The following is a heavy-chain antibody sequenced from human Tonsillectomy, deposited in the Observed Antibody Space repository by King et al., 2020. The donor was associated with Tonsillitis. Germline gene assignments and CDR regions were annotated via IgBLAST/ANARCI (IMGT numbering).Heavy chain of an antibody. CDR3: ARARRDYDFWSGQSN. J-gene: IGHJ4*02. Sequence: VQLVESGAEVKKPGSSVKVSCKASGGTFSSYAISWVRQAPGQGLEWMGGIIPIFGTANYAQKFQGRVTIPADESTSTAYMELSSLRSEDTAVYCCARARRDYDFWSGQSNWGQGTLVTVSS. CDR1: GGTFSSYA. V-gene: IGHV1-69*01. D-gene: IGHD3-3*01. CDR2: IIPIFGTA.